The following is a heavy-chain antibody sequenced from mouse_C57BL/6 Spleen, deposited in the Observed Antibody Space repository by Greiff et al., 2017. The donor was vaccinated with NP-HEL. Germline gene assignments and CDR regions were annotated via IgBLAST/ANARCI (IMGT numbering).Heavy chain of an antibody. J-gene: IGHJ4*01. CDR3: ARRTMASYAMDD. CDR2: ISSGSSTI. V-gene: IGHV5-17*01. Sequence: EVKLMESGGGLVKPGGSLKLSCAASGFTFSDYGMHWVRQAPEKGLEWVAYISSGSSTIYYADTVKGRFTITRDNAKSTLFLQMTSLRSEDTAMYYCARRTMASYAMDDWGQGTSVTVSS. CDR1: GFTFSDYG. D-gene: IGHD1-1*02.